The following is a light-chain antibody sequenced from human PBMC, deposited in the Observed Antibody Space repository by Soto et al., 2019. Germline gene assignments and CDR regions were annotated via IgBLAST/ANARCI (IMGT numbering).Light chain of an antibody. CDR2: DAS. Sequence: EMVITQSPATLSVSPGERATLSCRASRSVSGNLAWYQQKPGQAPRLLMYDASTRASGVPARFRGSGSGTEFTLIISSLQSEDFAVYYCQQYNKWPPWTFGQGTKVEIK. CDR1: RSVSGN. V-gene: IGKV3-15*01. J-gene: IGKJ1*01. CDR3: QQYNKWPPWT.